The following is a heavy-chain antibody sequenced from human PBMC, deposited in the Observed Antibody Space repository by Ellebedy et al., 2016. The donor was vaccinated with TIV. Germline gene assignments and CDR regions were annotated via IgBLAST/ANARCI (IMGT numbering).Heavy chain of an antibody. CDR2: IQQDGSEK. CDR3: ARMMYDYCLGSSCFPRWSSDY. D-gene: IGHD2-2*01. J-gene: IGHJ4*02. Sequence: PGGSLRLSCAASGFTFSTYPMTWVRQAPGKGLEWVANIQQDGSEKYYVDSVKGRFIISRDNAKNSVYLQMNSLRAEDTAVYYCARMMYDYCLGSSCFPRWSSDYWGQGTLVTVSS. V-gene: IGHV3-7*01. CDR1: GFTFSTYP.